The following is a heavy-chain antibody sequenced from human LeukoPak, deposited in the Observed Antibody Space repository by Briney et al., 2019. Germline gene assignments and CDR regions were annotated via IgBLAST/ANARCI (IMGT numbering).Heavy chain of an antibody. V-gene: IGHV1-2*02. D-gene: IGHD5-12*01. CDR3: ARDLGGYDWNDAFDI. Sequence: ASVKVSCKASGYTFTSYFIHWVRQAPGQGLEWMGWINPNSGGTNYAQKFQGRVTMTRDTSISTAYMELSRLRSDDTAVYYCARDLGGYDWNDAFDIWGQGTMVTVSS. J-gene: IGHJ3*02. CDR2: INPNSGGT. CDR1: GYTFTSYF.